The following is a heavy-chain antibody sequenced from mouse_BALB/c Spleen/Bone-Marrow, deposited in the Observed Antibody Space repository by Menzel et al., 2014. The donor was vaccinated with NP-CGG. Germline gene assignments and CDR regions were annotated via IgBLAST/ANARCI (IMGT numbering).Heavy chain of an antibody. CDR3: SRRRMITTYFDV. Sequence: EVQLVESGGGLAKPGGSLQLSCAASGFTFSTYAMSWVRQTPEKRLEWVATISSSGSYTYYPDSVKGRFTISRDNAKNTLYLQMRCLRSEDTAMFYCSRRRMITTYFDVWGAGTMVSVSS. V-gene: IGHV5-9-3*01. J-gene: IGHJ1*01. CDR2: ISSSGSYT. D-gene: IGHD2-4*01. CDR1: GFTFSTYA.